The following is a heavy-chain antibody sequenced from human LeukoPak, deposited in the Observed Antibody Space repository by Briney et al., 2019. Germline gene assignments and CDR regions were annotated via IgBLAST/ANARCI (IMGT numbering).Heavy chain of an antibody. Sequence: SETLSLTCAASGGSISSYYWSWVRQPPGKGLEWVGNINYSGSTNYNPSLKSRVTISVDTTKNQFSLKLSSVTAADTAVYYCARDLGYSSSWYYYGMDVWGQGTTVTVSS. D-gene: IGHD6-13*01. J-gene: IGHJ6*02. CDR2: INYSGST. CDR1: GGSISSYY. CDR3: ARDLGYSSSWYYYGMDV. V-gene: IGHV4-59*01.